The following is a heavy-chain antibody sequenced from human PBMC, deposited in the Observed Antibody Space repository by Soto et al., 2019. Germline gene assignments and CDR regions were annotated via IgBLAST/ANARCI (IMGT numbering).Heavy chain of an antibody. V-gene: IGHV3-15*07. D-gene: IGHD3-3*01. J-gene: IGHJ4*02. CDR3: TTGITIFGVITDDY. CDR1: GFTFSNAW. CDR2: IKSKTDGGTT. Sequence: GGSLRLSCAVSGFTFSNAWMNWVRQAPGKGLEWVGRIKSKTDGGTTDYAAPVKGRFTISRDDSKKMLYLQMNSLKTEDTAVYYCTTGITIFGVITDDYWGQGTLVTVSS.